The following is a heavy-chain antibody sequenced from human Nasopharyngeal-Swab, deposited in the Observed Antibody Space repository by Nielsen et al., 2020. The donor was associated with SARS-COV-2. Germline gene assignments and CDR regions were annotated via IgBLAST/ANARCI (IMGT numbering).Heavy chain of an antibody. CDR3: ARPRQIGINGRGDGMDV. J-gene: IGHJ6*02. CDR2: IKADGVEE. V-gene: IGHV3-7*01. CDR1: GFTFSSYW. Sequence: GESLKISCAASGFTFSSYWMIWVRQAPGKGLEWVANIKADGVEEYIVDSVKGRFTISRDNAKTSLYLQMNSLRAEDTAVYYCARPRQIGINGRGDGMDVWGQGTTVTVSS. D-gene: IGHD1-20*01.